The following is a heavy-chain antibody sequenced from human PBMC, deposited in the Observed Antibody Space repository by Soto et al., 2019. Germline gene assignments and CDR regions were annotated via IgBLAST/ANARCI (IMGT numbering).Heavy chain of an antibody. D-gene: IGHD1-26*01. J-gene: IGHJ5*02. CDR3: ARQSEGGFDP. V-gene: IGHV5-51*01. CDR1: AYRFTNYW. CDR2: IYPGDSDT. Sequence: GESLKISYQAYAYRFTNYWIGWVRQVPGKGLEWMGIIYPGDSDTRYSPSFQGQVTISADKSINTAYLQWSSLKASDTAMYYCARQSEGGFDPWGQGTLVTVSS.